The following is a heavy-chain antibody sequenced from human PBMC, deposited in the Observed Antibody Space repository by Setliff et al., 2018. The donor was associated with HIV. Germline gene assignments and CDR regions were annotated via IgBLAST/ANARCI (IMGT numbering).Heavy chain of an antibody. V-gene: IGHV4-61*05. Sequence: SETLSLTCTVSGGSISSSNYYWGWIRQPPGKGLEWIGYIYYTGSTTYNPSLKSRVTMSGDTSKNKVSLKLRSVSAADTAVYYCARTRGYSLYYFDYWGQGTLVTVSS. CDR3: ARTRGYSLYYFDY. CDR1: GGSISSSNYY. CDR2: IYYTGST. J-gene: IGHJ4*02. D-gene: IGHD5-18*01.